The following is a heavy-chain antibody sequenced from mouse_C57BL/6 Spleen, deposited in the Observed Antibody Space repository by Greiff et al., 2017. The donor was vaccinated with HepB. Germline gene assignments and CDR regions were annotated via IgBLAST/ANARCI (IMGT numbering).Heavy chain of an antibody. J-gene: IGHJ3*01. Sequence: VKLVESGPGLVQPSQSLSITCTVSGFSLTSYGVHWVRQSPGKGLEWLGVIWSGGSTDYNAAFISRLSISKDNSKSQVFFKMNSLQADDTAIYYCARNDGPAWFAYWGQGTLVTVSA. D-gene: IGHD2-3*01. CDR1: GFSLTSYG. CDR3: ARNDGPAWFAY. CDR2: IWSGGST. V-gene: IGHV2-2*01.